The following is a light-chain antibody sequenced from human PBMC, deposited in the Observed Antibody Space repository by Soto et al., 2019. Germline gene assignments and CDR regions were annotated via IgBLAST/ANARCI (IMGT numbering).Light chain of an antibody. J-gene: IGLJ1*01. Sequence: QSVMTQPPSVSAAPGQKVTISCSGSSSNIGGNSVSWYQQLPGTAPKLLIYDDDKRPSVIPDRFSGSKSGTSATLGITGFQTGDEADYYCGSWDSSLSAYVFATGTKLTVL. CDR2: DDD. V-gene: IGLV1-51*01. CDR1: SSNIGGNS. CDR3: GSWDSSLSAYV.